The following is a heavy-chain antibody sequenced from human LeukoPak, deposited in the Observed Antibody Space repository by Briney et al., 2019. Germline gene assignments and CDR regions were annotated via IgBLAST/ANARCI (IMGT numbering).Heavy chain of an antibody. V-gene: IGHV4-34*01. CDR3: ARLLTGYPTRYYYYYGMDV. J-gene: IGHJ6*02. CDR1: GGSFSGYY. Sequence: SETLSLTCAVYGGSFSGYYWSWIRQPPGKGLEWTGEINHSGSTNYNPSLKNRVTISVDTSKNQFSLKLSSVTAADTAVYYCARLLTGYPTRYYYYYGMDVWGQGTTVTVSS. D-gene: IGHD3-9*01. CDR2: INHSGST.